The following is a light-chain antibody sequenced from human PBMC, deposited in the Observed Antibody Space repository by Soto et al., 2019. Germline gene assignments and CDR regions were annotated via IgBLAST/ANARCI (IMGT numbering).Light chain of an antibody. CDR2: DAT. CDR1: QSVGSY. Sequence: EIVLTQSPATLSLSPGERATLSCRASQSVGSYLAWYQKKTGQAPRLLIYDATNRATGIPAMVSGSGSGTYFTLTISNLEPDDVAVYYCQQCTSRLTFGGGTKVEIK. V-gene: IGKV3-11*01. CDR3: QQCTSRLT. J-gene: IGKJ4*01.